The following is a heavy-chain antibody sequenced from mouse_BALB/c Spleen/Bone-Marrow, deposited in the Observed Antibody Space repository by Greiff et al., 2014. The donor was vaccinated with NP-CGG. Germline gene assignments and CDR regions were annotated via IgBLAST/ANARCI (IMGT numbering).Heavy chain of an antibody. CDR1: GYAFSNYW. Sequence: VQLQQSGAELVRPGSSVKISCKASGYAFSNYWMNWVKQRPGQGLEWIGQIYPGDGDTNYSGKFKGKATLTADKSSSTAYMQLSSLTSEDSAVYFCARRDGSTYYYAMDYWGQGTSVTVSS. D-gene: IGHD1-1*01. V-gene: IGHV1-80*01. CDR3: ARRDGSTYYYAMDY. J-gene: IGHJ4*01. CDR2: IYPGDGDT.